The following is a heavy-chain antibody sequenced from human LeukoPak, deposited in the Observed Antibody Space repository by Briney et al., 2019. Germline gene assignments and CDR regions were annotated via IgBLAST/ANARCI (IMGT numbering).Heavy chain of an antibody. CDR2: IYYSGST. CDR3: ARFYRDYYDSRGGAFDY. V-gene: IGHV4-59*01. CDR1: GGSISSYY. D-gene: IGHD3-22*01. J-gene: IGHJ4*02. Sequence: SETLSLTCTVSGGSISSYYWSWVRQPPGKGLEWIGYIYYSGSTNYNPSLKSRVTISVDTSKNQFSLKLSSVTAADTAVYYCARFYRDYYDSRGGAFDYWGQGTLVTVSS.